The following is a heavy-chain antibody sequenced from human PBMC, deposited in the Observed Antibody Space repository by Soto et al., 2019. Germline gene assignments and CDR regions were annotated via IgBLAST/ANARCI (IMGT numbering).Heavy chain of an antibody. Sequence: SETLSLTCTVSGGSISSGDYYWSWIRQPPGKGLEWIGYIYYSGITYYNPSLKSRVTISVDTSKNQFSLKLSSVTAADTAVYYCARMYSYGLSWFDPWGQGTLVTVSS. CDR3: ARMYSYGLSWFDP. CDR2: IYYSGIT. D-gene: IGHD5-18*01. J-gene: IGHJ5*02. V-gene: IGHV4-30-4*01. CDR1: GGSISSGDYY.